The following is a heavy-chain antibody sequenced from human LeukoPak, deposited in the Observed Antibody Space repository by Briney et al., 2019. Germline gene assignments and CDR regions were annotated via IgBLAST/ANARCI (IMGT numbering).Heavy chain of an antibody. CDR2: IYHSGST. Sequence: PSETLSLTCAVSGGSISSGGYSWSWIRQPPGKGLEWIGYIYHSGSTYYNPSLKSRVTISVDRSKNQFSLKLSSVTAADTAVYYCAGTSYDFWSGHYNHAFDIWGQGTMVTVSS. CDR1: GGSISSGGYS. D-gene: IGHD3-3*01. CDR3: AGTSYDFWSGHYNHAFDI. J-gene: IGHJ3*02. V-gene: IGHV4-30-2*01.